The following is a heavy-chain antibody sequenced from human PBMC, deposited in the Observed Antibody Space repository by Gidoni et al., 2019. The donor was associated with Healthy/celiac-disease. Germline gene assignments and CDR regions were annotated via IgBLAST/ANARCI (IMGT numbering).Heavy chain of an antibody. D-gene: IGHD5-12*01. J-gene: IGHJ5*02. CDR1: GGAISSYY. Sequence: QVQLQESGPGLVKPSETLSLTCTVPGGAISSYYWSWIRQPPGKGLEWIGYIYYSGSTNYSPSLKMRVTLSVDTAMKQFSLKLSSVTAADTAVYYCARAYGGYDCTRTDNWFDPWGQGTLVTVSA. CDR3: ARAYGGYDCTRTDNWFDP. CDR2: IYYSGST. V-gene: IGHV4-59*01.